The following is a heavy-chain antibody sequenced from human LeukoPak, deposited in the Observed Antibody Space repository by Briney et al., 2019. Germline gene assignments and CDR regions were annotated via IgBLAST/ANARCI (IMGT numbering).Heavy chain of an antibody. Sequence: PSQTLSLTCTVSGGSISSGGYYWSWIRQHPGKGLEWIGYIYYSGSTYYNPSLKSRVTISVDTSKNQFSLKLSSVTAADTAVYYCARVAGAAGTRGLFDYWGQGTLVTVSS. J-gene: IGHJ4*02. CDR3: ARVAGAAGTRGLFDY. V-gene: IGHV4-31*03. D-gene: IGHD6-13*01. CDR2: IYYSGST. CDR1: GGSISSGGYY.